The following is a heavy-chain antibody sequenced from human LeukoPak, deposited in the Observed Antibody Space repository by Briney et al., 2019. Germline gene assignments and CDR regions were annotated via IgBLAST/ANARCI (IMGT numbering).Heavy chain of an antibody. J-gene: IGHJ4*02. CDR2: IYYSGST. CDR1: GGSISSSSYY. V-gene: IGHV4-39*02. CDR3: VREVAARFDY. D-gene: IGHD6-6*01. Sequence: SETLSLTCTVSGGSISSSSYYWGWMRQPPGKGLEWIGSIYYSGSTYYNPSLKSRVTISVDTSKNQFSLKLTSVTAADTAVYYCVREVAARFDYWGQGTLVTVSS.